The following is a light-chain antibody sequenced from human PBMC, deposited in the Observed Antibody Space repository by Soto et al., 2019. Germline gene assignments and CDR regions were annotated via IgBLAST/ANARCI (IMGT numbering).Light chain of an antibody. CDR2: KAS. V-gene: IGKV1-5*03. CDR1: QSISSW. CDR3: QQYNSYSHT. J-gene: IGKJ2*01. Sequence: DIQMTHSPSTLSASVGDSVTITCRASQSISSWLAWYQQKPGKAPKLLIYKASSLESGVPSRFSGSGSGTEFTLTISSLQPDDFATYYCQQYNSYSHTFGQGTKVDIK.